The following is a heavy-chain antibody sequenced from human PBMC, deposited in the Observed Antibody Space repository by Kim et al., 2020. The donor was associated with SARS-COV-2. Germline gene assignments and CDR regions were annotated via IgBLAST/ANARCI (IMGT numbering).Heavy chain of an antibody. CDR3: ATGGYYDSSGYLSGSYFDY. CDR1: GYTLTELS. Sequence: ASVKVSCKVSGYTLTELSMHWVRQAPGKGLEWMGGFDPEDGETIYAQKFQGRVTMTEDTSTDTAYMELSSLRSEDTAVYYCATGGYYDSSGYLSGSYFDYWGQGTLVTVSS. D-gene: IGHD3-22*01. CDR2: FDPEDGET. V-gene: IGHV1-24*01. J-gene: IGHJ4*02.